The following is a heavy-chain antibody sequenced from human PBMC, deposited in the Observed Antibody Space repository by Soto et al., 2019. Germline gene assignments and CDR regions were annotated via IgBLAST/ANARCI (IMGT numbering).Heavy chain of an antibody. V-gene: IGHV3-23*01. J-gene: IGHJ4*02. D-gene: IGHD5-12*01. CDR1: GFIFSNYA. CDR3: ARARGDDWYSDY. CDR2: ISGTGINT. Sequence: PGGSLRLSCAASGFIFSNYAMNWVRQAPGKGLEWVSGISGTGINTYYADSVTGRFTISRDSASNSLFLQMTSLRAEDTAVYHCARARGDDWYSDYWGQGTMVTVSS.